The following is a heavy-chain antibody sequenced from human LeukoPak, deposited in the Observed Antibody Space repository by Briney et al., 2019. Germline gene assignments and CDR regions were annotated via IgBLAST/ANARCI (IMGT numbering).Heavy chain of an antibody. Sequence: SETLSLTCTVSGGSISSYYWSWIRQPPGKGLEWIGYIYYSGSTNYNPSLKSRVTISVDTSKNQFSLKLSSVTAADTAVYYCARASTVVTPVKTYYYYMDVWGKGNTVTVSS. CDR3: ARASTVVTPVKTYYYYMDV. V-gene: IGHV4-59*01. J-gene: IGHJ6*03. CDR1: GGSISSYY. CDR2: IYYSGST. D-gene: IGHD4-23*01.